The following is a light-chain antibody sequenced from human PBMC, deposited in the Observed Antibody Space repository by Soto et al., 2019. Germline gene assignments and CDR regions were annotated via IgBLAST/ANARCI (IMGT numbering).Light chain of an antibody. CDR2: DVS. J-gene: IGLJ2*01. CDR1: SSDVDTYNY. CDR3: SSYTSSNXLGV. V-gene: IGLV2-14*01. Sequence: QSALTQPASVSGSPGQSITISCTGTSSDVDTYNYVSWYQQYPGKAPKLMIHDVSNRPSGVSNRFSGSKSGNTASLTISGLQAEDEADYYCSSYTSSNXLGVFGGGT.